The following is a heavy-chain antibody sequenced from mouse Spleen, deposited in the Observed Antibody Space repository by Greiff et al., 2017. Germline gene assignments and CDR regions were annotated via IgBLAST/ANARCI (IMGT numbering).Heavy chain of an antibody. V-gene: IGHV1-54*01. Sequence: QVQLQQSGAELVRPGTSVKVSCKASGYAFTNYLIEWVKQRPGQGLEWIGVINPGSGGTNYNEKFKGKATLTADKSSSTAYMQLSSLTSEDSAVYFCAREVFWDGYYFDYWGQGTTLTVSA. D-gene: IGHD4-1*01. CDR2: INPGSGGT. J-gene: IGHJ2*01. CDR1: GYAFTNYL. CDR3: AREVFWDGYYFDY.